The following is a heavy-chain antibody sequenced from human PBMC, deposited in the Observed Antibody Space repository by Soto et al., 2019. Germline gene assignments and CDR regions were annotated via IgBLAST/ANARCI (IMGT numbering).Heavy chain of an antibody. Sequence: ASVKVSCKASGYTFTSYGISWVRQAPGQGLEWMGWISAYNGNTNYAQKLQGRVTMTTDTSTSTAYMELRSLRSDDTAVYYCASVRDLVVHAAIEYWGQGTLVTVS. J-gene: IGHJ4*02. D-gene: IGHD2-2*01. CDR2: ISAYNGNT. V-gene: IGHV1-18*01. CDR3: ASVRDLVVHAAIEY. CDR1: GYTFTSYG.